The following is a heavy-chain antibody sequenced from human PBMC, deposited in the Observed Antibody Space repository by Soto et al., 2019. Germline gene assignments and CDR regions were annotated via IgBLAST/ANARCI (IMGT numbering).Heavy chain of an antibody. D-gene: IGHD3-22*01. Sequence: TEALSLACTVYDGSVSVGYSYWSWIRQPPVKGWERIGYFEYSGSTNYNPNLKSRVTMSIDTSENQFSLKLSSVTAADTAVYYWAMIVQKDGSLLADYYYGMDAWGQGTPVTVSS. CDR1: DGSVSVGYSY. CDR3: AMIVQKDGSLLADYYYGMDA. V-gene: IGHV4-61*01. J-gene: IGHJ6*01. CDR2: FEYSGST.